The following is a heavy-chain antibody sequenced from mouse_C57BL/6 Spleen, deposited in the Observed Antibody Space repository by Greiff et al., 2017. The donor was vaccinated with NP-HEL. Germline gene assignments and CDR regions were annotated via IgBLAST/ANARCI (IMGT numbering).Heavy chain of an antibody. Sequence: VQLQQPGAELVKPGASVKLSCKASGYTFTSYWMQWVKQRPGQGLEWIGEIDPSDSYTNYNQKFKGKATLTVDTSSSTAYMQLSSLTSEDSAVYYCASAAQAPDYWGQGTTLTVSS. D-gene: IGHD3-2*02. CDR3: ASAAQAPDY. CDR1: GYTFTSYW. J-gene: IGHJ2*01. CDR2: IDPSDSYT. V-gene: IGHV1-50*01.